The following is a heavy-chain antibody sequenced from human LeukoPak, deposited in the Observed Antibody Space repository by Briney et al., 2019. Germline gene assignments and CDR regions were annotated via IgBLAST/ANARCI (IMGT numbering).Heavy chain of an antibody. J-gene: IGHJ4*02. CDR2: INSDGSNT. D-gene: IGHD5-18*01. CDR3: TSDTVNTAVGIDY. Sequence: GGSLRLSCAASGFTFSNHWMHWVRQPPGKGLVWVSRINSDGSNTAYADSVKGRFTIYRDNAKNTLFLQMNSLRAEGTAVYYCTSDTVNTAVGIDYWGQGTLVTVSS. CDR1: GFTFSNHW. V-gene: IGHV3-74*01.